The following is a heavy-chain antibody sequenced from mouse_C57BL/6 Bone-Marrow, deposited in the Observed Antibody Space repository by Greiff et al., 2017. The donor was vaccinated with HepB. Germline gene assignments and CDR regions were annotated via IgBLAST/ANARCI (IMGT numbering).Heavy chain of an antibody. D-gene: IGHD4-1*01. Sequence: VQLQESGPGLVQPSQSLSITCTVSGFSLTSYGVHWVRQSPGKGLEWLGVIWSGGSTDYNAAFISRLSISKDNSKSQVFFKMNSLQADDTAIYYCARRGWDPYYAMDYWGQGTSVTVSS. CDR1: GFSLTSYG. CDR2: IWSGGST. CDR3: ARRGWDPYYAMDY. J-gene: IGHJ4*01. V-gene: IGHV2-2*01.